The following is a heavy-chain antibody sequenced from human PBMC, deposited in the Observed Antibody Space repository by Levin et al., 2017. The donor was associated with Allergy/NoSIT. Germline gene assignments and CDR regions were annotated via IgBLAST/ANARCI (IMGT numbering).Heavy chain of an antibody. CDR2: IYYSGST. CDR3: AREDGSTFDC. J-gene: IGHJ4*02. Sequence: TSETLSLTCTVSGGSISGGGYHWTWIRQHPEKGLEWIGYIYYSGSTFYNPSLKSRLMISVDTPKNQFSLNVSSVTAADTAVYYCAREDGSTFDCWGQRALVTVAS. V-gene: IGHV4-31*03. D-gene: IGHD2-2*03. CDR1: GGSISGGGYH.